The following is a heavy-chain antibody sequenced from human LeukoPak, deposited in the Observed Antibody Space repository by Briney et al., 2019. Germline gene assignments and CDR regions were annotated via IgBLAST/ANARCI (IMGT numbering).Heavy chain of an antibody. CDR2: ISGSGGSI. V-gene: IGHV3-23*01. Sequence: GGSLRLSCSASGFSFSTSAMSWVRQAPGKGLEWVSAISGSGGSIYSADSVKGRFTISRDNSKNTLYLQMNSLRAEDTAVYYCAKGTLQWELYFDCWGQGTLVTVAS. J-gene: IGHJ4*02. D-gene: IGHD1-26*01. CDR1: GFSFSTSA. CDR3: AKGTLQWELYFDC.